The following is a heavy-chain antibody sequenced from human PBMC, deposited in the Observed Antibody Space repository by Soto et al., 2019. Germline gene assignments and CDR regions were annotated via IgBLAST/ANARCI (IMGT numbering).Heavy chain of an antibody. CDR3: AGRTYYQVPNFWKTYGMDV. CDR2: IIPIFGTA. CDR1: GGTFSSYA. D-gene: IGHD3-3*01. Sequence: SVKVSCKASGGTFSSYAISWVRQAPGQGLEWMGGIIPIFGTANYAQKFQGRVTITADKSTSTAYMELSSLRSEDTAVYYCAGRTYYQVPNFWKTYGMDVWGQGTTVTVSS. V-gene: IGHV1-69*06. J-gene: IGHJ6*02.